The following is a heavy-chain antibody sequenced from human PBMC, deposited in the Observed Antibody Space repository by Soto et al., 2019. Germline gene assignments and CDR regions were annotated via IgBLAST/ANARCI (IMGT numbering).Heavy chain of an antibody. CDR2: IWYDGSNK. D-gene: IGHD5-12*01. CDR3: ARDSGDYFDY. J-gene: IGHJ4*02. CDR1: GFTFSSYG. Sequence: QVQLVESGGGVVQPGRSLRLSCAASGFTFSSYGMHWVRQAPGKGLEWVAVIWYDGSNKYYADSVKGRFTISRDNSKNTLYLQMNSLRAEDTAVDYCARDSGDYFDYWGQGTLVTVSS. V-gene: IGHV3-33*01.